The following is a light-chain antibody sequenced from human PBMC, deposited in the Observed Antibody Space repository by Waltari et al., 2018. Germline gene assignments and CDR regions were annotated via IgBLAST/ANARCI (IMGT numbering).Light chain of an antibody. J-gene: IGKJ3*01. CDR1: QSISTH. V-gene: IGKV1-39*01. CDR2: AAS. Sequence: DIQMTQSPSSLSASVVDRVSIPCRASQSISTHLNWYQQKPGKAPKLLIYAASNLQSGVPSRFSGRGSETDFTLTISSLQPEDFAVYYCQQSYNTPRTFGPGTKVDIK. CDR3: QQSYNTPRT.